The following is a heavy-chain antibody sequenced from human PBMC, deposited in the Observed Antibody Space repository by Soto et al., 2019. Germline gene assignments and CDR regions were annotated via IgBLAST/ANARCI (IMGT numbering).Heavy chain of an antibody. Sequence: EVQLVESGGGLVQPGGSLRLSCAASGFTFSSYSMNWVRQAPGKGLEWVSYISSSSSTIYYADSVKGRFTISRDNAKNSLYLQMNSLRAEDTAVCYCARDIPDLEYSSSSDAFDIWGQGTMVTVSS. CDR1: GFTFSSYS. J-gene: IGHJ3*02. V-gene: IGHV3-48*01. CDR3: ARDIPDLEYSSSSDAFDI. D-gene: IGHD6-6*01. CDR2: ISSSSSTI.